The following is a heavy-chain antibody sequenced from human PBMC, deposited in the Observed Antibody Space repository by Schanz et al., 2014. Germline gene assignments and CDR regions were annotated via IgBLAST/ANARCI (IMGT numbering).Heavy chain of an antibody. J-gene: IGHJ4*02. CDR1: GFTFSSYS. V-gene: IGHV3-48*01. CDR3: AKIERNED. D-gene: IGHD1-1*01. Sequence: EVQLVESGGGLVQPGGSLRLSCAASGFTFSSYSMNWVRQAPGKGLEWVSYISSSSSTRYYADSVKGRFTISRDNSKNTLYLQMNSLRAEDTAVYFCAKIERNEDWGQGTLVTVPA. CDR2: ISSSSSTR.